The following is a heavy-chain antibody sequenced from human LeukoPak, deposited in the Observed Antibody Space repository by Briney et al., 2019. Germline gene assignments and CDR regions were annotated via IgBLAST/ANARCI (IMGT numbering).Heavy chain of an antibody. V-gene: IGHV4-4*09. Sequence: SETLSLTCTVSGGSISSYYWSWIRQPPGKGLEWIGYIYTSGSTNYNPSLKSRVTIPVDTSKNQFSLKLSSVTAADTAVYYCARLYSSSWYDIYYYYYMDVWGKGTTVTVSS. CDR3: ARLYSSSWYDIYYYYYMDV. D-gene: IGHD6-13*01. CDR1: GGSISSYY. J-gene: IGHJ6*03. CDR2: IYTSGST.